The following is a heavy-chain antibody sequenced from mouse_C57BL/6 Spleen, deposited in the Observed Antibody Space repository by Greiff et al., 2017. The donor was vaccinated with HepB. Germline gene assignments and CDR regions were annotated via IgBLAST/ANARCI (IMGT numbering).Heavy chain of an antibody. CDR2: IRNKANNHAT. Sequence: EVKLQESGGGLVQPGGSMKLSCAASGFTFSDAWMDWVRQSPEKGLEWVAEIRNKANNHATYYAESVKGRFTISRDDSKSSVYLQMNSLRAEDTGIYYCTRGSNYPRYFDVWGTGTTVTVSS. J-gene: IGHJ1*03. CDR1: GFTFSDAW. CDR3: TRGSNYPRYFDV. D-gene: IGHD2-5*01. V-gene: IGHV6-6*01.